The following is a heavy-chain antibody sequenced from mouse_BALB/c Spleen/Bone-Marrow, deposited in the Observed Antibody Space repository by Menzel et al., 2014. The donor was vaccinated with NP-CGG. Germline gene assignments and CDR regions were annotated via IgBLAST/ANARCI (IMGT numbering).Heavy chain of an antibody. CDR2: INRNGGSS. V-gene: IGHV5-6-3*01. CDR1: GFTFXNYG. CDR3: SRGNYGNYVDYFDY. D-gene: IGHD2-1*01. Sequence: EVQLVESGGGLVQPGGSLKVSCAASGFTFXNYGMSWVRQTPDKRLELVATINRNGGSSYYPDSVKDRFTISRDNAKNTLYLQMSSLKSEDTAIYYCSRGNYGNYVDYFDYWGQGTTLTVSS. J-gene: IGHJ2*01.